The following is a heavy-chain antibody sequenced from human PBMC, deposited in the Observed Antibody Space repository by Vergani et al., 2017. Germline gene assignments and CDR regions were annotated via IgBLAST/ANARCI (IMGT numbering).Heavy chain of an antibody. CDR1: GGTFSIYS. CDR3: ARAGGCGSTYCAPWFDP. J-gene: IGHJ5*02. Sequence: QVQLVQSGAEVKKPGSSLKVSCKASGGTFSIYSISWVRQAPGQGLEWMGGIIPMFGTANYAQKFQGRVTITADESTSTAYMELSSLRSEDTAMYYCARAGGCGSTYCAPWFDPWGQGTLVTVSS. D-gene: IGHD2-2*01. V-gene: IGHV1-69*01. CDR2: IIPMFGTA.